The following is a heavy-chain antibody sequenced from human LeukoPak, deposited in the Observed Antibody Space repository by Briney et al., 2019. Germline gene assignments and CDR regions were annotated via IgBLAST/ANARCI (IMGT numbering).Heavy chain of an antibody. CDR1: GGSISRGGYS. D-gene: IGHD3-16*02. CDR2: IYHSGST. CDR3: ARSSYDYVWGSDRSNWFDP. V-gene: IGHV4-30-2*01. J-gene: IGHJ5*02. Sequence: SQTLSLTCAVSGGSISRGGYSWTWIRQPPGKGLEWIGNIYHSGSTYYKPSLQSRVTMSIDKSKNQFSLKLNSVTAADTAVYYCARSSYDYVWGSDRSNWFDPWGQGTLVTVSS.